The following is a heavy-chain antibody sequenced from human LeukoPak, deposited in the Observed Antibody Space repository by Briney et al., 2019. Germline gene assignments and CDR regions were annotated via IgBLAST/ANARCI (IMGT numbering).Heavy chain of an antibody. J-gene: IGHJ5*02. CDR2: IYYSGST. CDR3: ASSGYNGFDP. CDR1: GGSISSGDYY. Sequence: SETLSLTCTVSGGSISSGDYYWSWIRQPPGKGLEWIGYIYYSGSTYYNPSLKSRVTISVDTSKNQFSLKLSSVTAADTAVYYCASSGYNGFDPWAREPWSPSPQ. V-gene: IGHV4-30-4*08. D-gene: IGHD3-22*01.